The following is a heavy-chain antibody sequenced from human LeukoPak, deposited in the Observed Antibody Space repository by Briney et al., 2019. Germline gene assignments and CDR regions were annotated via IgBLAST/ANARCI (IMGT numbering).Heavy chain of an antibody. CDR2: ISAGGDGT. Sequence: GGSLRLSCAASGFTFSRYAMSWVRRAPGKGLEWVSGISAGGDGTYHADPVKGRFTISRDNSKNTLYLQMNSLRAEDTAEYYCAKSLLTTATGTGRAFDIWGQGTMVTVSS. V-gene: IGHV3-23*01. CDR3: AKSLLTTATGTGRAFDI. J-gene: IGHJ3*02. D-gene: IGHD1-1*01. CDR1: GFTFSRYA.